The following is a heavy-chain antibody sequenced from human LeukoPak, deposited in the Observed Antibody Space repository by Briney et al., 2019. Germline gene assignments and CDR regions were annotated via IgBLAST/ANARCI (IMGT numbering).Heavy chain of an antibody. Sequence: SETLSLTCAVYGGSFSGYYWSWFRQPPGKGREWIGEINHSGSTNYNPSLKSRVTISVDTSKNQFSLKLSSVTAADTAVYYCARYFSIVVVPAAISGWFDPWGQGTLVTVSS. CDR1: GGSFSGYY. CDR3: ARYFSIVVVPAAISGWFDP. D-gene: IGHD2-2*01. V-gene: IGHV4-34*01. J-gene: IGHJ5*02. CDR2: INHSGST.